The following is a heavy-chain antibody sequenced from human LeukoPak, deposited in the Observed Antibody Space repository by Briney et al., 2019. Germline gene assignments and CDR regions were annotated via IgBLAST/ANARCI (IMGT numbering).Heavy chain of an antibody. CDR1: GFTFSGYP. CDR3: ARATNYYYDSSGYAPDFDY. V-gene: IGHV3-30*04. J-gene: IGHJ4*02. CDR2: ISYDASNK. D-gene: IGHD3-22*01. Sequence: GGSLRLSCAASGFTFSGYPIHWVRQAPGKGLEWVAVISYDASNKYYADSVKGRFTISRDNSENTLYLQMNSLRAEDTAVYYCARATNYYYDSSGYAPDFDYWGQGTLVTVSS.